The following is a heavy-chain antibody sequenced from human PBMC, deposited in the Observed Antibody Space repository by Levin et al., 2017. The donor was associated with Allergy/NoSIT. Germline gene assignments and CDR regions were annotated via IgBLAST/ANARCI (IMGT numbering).Heavy chain of an antibody. CDR3: AREGGDGHNHLGYFDR. J-gene: IGHJ2*01. D-gene: IGHD5-24*01. CDR1: GGTFSSYA. Sequence: PLASVKVSCKASGGTFSSYAISWVRQAPGQGLEWMGRIIPILGIANYAQKFQGRVTITADKSTSTAYMELSSLRSEDTAVYYCAREGGDGHNHLGYFDRWGRGTLVTVSS. CDR2: IIPILGIA. V-gene: IGHV1-69*04.